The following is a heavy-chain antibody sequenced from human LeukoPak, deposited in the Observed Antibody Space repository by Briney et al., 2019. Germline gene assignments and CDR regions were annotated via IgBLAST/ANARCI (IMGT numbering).Heavy chain of an antibody. Sequence: GGSLRLSCAASGFTFSAYALHWVRQAPGKGLEWVAVITYDGNHQYYADSVKGRFSISRDNAKNSLYLQMNSLRAEDTAVYYCASASWDTYFDYWGQGTLVTVSS. CDR2: ITYDGNHQ. V-gene: IGHV3-30*04. J-gene: IGHJ4*02. D-gene: IGHD1-26*01. CDR1: GFTFSAYA. CDR3: ASASWDTYFDY.